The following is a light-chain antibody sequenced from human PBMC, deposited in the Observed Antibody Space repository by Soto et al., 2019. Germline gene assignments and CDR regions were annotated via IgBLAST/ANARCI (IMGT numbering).Light chain of an antibody. Sequence: EIVLTQSPGTLSLSPGERATLSCRASESVSNNNLAWYQQKLGQAPRLLIYGASSRATGIPDRFSGSGSGKDFPLTISRLEPEDVAVYYCQQYGSARTFGQGTKVEI. V-gene: IGKV3-20*01. CDR3: QQYGSART. J-gene: IGKJ1*01. CDR2: GAS. CDR1: ESVSNNN.